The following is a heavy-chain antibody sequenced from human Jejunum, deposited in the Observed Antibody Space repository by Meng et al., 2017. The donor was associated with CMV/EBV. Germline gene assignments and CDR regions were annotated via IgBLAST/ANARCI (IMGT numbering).Heavy chain of an antibody. CDR1: GGSIASDDYW. CDR2: IYHKGHT. Sequence: VPLAEAGPGRVEPSQTLSLTCTVSGGSIASDDYWWSWIRQPPGKGLEWIGYIYHKGHTYYNPSLRSRISISVDTSKNQFSLRLNSVTAADTAVYYCARDKAGYKNCDSWGQGTLVTVSS. D-gene: IGHD5-24*01. CDR3: ARDKAGYKNCDS. J-gene: IGHJ5*01. V-gene: IGHV4-30-4*08.